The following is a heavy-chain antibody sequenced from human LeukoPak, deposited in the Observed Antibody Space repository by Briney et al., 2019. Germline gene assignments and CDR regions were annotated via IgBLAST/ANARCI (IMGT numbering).Heavy chain of an antibody. V-gene: IGHV1-2*06. CDR2: INPNSGGT. D-gene: IGHD2-2*01. CDR1: GYTFTGYY. CDR3: ARDLADIVVVPAATPGDY. Sequence: ASVKVSCKASGYTFTGYYMHWVRQAPGQGLERMGRINPNSGGTNYAQKFQGRVTMTRDTSISTAYMELSRLRSDDTAVYYCARDLADIVVVPAATPGDYWGQGTLVTVSS. J-gene: IGHJ4*02.